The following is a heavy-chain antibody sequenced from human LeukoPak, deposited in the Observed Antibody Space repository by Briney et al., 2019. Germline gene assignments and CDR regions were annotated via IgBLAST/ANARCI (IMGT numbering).Heavy chain of an antibody. CDR2: ISGSGDST. CDR3: AKDGIVDYYGSGSYNVWFDP. V-gene: IGHV3-23*01. D-gene: IGHD3-10*01. CDR1: GFTFSSYA. J-gene: IGHJ5*02. Sequence: GGSLRLSCAASGFTFSSYAMSWVRQAPGKGLEWVSAISGSGDSTYYADSVKGRFTISRGNSKNTLYLQMNSLRAEDTAVYYCAKDGIVDYYGSGSYNVWFDPWGQGTLVTVSS.